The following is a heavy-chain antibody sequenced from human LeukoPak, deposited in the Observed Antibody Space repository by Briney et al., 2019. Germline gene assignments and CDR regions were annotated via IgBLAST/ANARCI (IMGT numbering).Heavy chain of an antibody. CDR2: ISTSGGST. CDR1: GFTFSSYA. CDR3: DKKDCSTTSCYKAFDS. J-gene: IGHJ4*02. D-gene: IGHD2-2*02. V-gene: IGHV3-23*01. Sequence: GGSLRLSCAASGFTFSSYAMSWVRQAPGKGLEWVSVISTSGGSTDNADSVKGRFTISRDNSKNTLYLQMNSLRAEDTAVYYCDKKDCSTTSCYKAFDSWGQGTLVTVSS.